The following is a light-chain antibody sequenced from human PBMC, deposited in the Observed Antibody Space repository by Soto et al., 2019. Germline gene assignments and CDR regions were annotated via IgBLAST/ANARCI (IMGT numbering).Light chain of an antibody. V-gene: IGKV3-20*01. CDR3: QQYNTWPGT. CDR1: ESVVSNY. CDR2: DAS. J-gene: IGKJ1*01. Sequence: EIVLTQSPGTLSLSPGERATLSCRATESVVSNYLAWYQLKPGQAPRLLIYDASSRATGIPDRFSGSGSGTDFTLTISRLEPEDFGTYYCQQYNTWPGTFGQGTKVEIK.